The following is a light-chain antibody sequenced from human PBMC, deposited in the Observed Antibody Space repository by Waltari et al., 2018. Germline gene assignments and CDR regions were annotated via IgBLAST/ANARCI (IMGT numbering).Light chain of an antibody. CDR3: AAWDDSLRSPI. Sequence: QSVLAQPPSASGTPGQRVTISCAGSSSNLGRTYVYWYHQFPGTAPKVLIYRNKGRPSGVPDRFSGSKSGTSASLAISGLRSEDEADYYCAAWDDSLRSPIFGGGTKLTVL. CDR1: SSNLGRTY. CDR2: RNK. V-gene: IGLV1-47*01. J-gene: IGLJ2*01.